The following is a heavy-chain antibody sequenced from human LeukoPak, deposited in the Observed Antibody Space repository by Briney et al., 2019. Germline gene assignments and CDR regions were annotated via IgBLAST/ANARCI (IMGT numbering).Heavy chain of an antibody. J-gene: IGHJ4*02. CDR2: IIPIFGTA. V-gene: IGHV1-69*13. D-gene: IGHD5-24*01. Sequence: GASVKVSCKASGGTFSSYAISWVRQAPGQGLEWMGGIIPIFGTANYVQKFQGRVTITADESTSTAYMELSSLRSEDTAVYYCARAGEMATIRGPFGYWGQGTLVTVSS. CDR1: GGTFSSYA. CDR3: ARAGEMATIRGPFGY.